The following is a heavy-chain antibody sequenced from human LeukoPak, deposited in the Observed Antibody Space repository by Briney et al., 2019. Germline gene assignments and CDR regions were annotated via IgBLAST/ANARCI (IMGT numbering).Heavy chain of an antibody. CDR3: ARALNCRGGSCHVVATYSSGMDV. CDR1: GFTFGSYD. Sequence: TGGSLRLSCAASGFTFGSYDMPWVRQATGKGLEWVSAIGTAGDTSYPGSVKGRFTMSRENAKSSLYLQMNSLRAGDTAVTYRARALNCRGGSCHVVATYSSGMDVCGPGTKVTASS. CDR2: IGTAGDT. V-gene: IGHV3-13*04. J-gene: IGHJ6*02. D-gene: IGHD2-15*01.